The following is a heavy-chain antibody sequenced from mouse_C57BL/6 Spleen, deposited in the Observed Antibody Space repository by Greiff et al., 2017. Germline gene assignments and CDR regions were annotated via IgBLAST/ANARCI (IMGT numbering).Heavy chain of an antibody. CDR1: GYAFSSYW. Sequence: VQLQQSGAELVKPGASVKISCKASGYAFSSYWMNWVKQRPGKGLEWIGQIYPGDGETNYNGKFKGKATLTADKSSSTAYMQLSSLTSEDSAVYFCARGDSSRAMDYWGQGTSVTVAS. CDR3: ARGDSSRAMDY. J-gene: IGHJ4*01. D-gene: IGHD3-3*01. V-gene: IGHV1-80*01. CDR2: IYPGDGET.